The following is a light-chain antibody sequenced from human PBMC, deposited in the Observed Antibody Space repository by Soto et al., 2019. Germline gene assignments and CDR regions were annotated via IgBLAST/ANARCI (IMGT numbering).Light chain of an antibody. CDR1: QSVSSY. V-gene: IGKV3-11*01. CDR3: QQRSNWPPT. CDR2: DAS. Sequence: EIVLTQSPATLSLSPGERATLSCRASQSVSSYLAWHQQKPSQAPRLLIYDASNRATGIPARFSGSGSGTDFTLTISSLEPEDFAVYYCQQRSNWPPTFGGGTKVEIK. J-gene: IGKJ4*01.